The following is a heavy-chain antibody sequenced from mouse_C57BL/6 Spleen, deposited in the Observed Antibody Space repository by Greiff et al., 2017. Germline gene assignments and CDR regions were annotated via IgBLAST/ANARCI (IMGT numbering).Heavy chain of an antibody. V-gene: IGHV5-9-1*02. Sequence: EVMLVESGEGLVKPGGSLKLSCAASGFTFSSYAMSWVRQTPEKRLEWVAYISSGGDYIYYADTVKGRFTISRDNARNTLYLQMSSLKSEDTAMYYCTRTTADGYYLYWGQGTTLTVSS. CDR3: TRTTADGYYLY. J-gene: IGHJ2*01. CDR1: GFTFSSYA. CDR2: ISSGGDYI. D-gene: IGHD2-3*01.